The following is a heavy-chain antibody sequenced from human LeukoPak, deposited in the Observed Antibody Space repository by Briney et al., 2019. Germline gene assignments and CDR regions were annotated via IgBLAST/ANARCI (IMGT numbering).Heavy chain of an antibody. CDR2: ISGSGGNT. V-gene: IGHV3-23*01. CDR3: GKSQEDDSSGYHYSNFDS. D-gene: IGHD3-22*01. J-gene: IGHJ4*02. Sequence: GGSLRLSCAASGFNFSNYSMSWVRQAPGKGLEWVSAISGSGGNTYYADSVKGRFTISRDSSRNTLYLQVNSLRAEDTAVYYCGKSQEDDSSGYHYSNFDSWGQGTLVTVSS. CDR1: GFNFSNYS.